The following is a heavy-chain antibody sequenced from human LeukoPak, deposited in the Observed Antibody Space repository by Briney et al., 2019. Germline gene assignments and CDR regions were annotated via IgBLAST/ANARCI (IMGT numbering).Heavy chain of an antibody. CDR3: ARDGALTVGSFDI. D-gene: IGHD1-26*01. CDR2: IKEDGSLR. J-gene: IGHJ3*02. V-gene: IGHV3-7*04. CDR1: GFTFSSTW. Sequence: PGGSLRLSCAASGFTFSSTWMTWVRQAPGKGLEWVANIKEDGSLRDYVNSVKGRFTIFRDNAKNSLYLQMNSLRHEDTAVYYCARDGALTVGSFDIWGQERIVTVSS.